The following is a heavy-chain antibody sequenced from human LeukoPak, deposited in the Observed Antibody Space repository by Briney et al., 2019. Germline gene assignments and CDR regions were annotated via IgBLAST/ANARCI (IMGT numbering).Heavy chain of an antibody. CDR1: GYTFTSYD. CDR2: MNSNSGNT. D-gene: IGHD1-1*01. Sequence: ASVKVSCKASGYTFTSYDINWVRQATGQGLEWMGWMNSNSGNTGYAQKFQGRVTVTRNTSISTAYMELSSLRSEDTAVYYCARRGWHNWNDVAFDIWGQGTMVTVSS. CDR3: ARRGWHNWNDVAFDI. J-gene: IGHJ3*02. V-gene: IGHV1-8*03.